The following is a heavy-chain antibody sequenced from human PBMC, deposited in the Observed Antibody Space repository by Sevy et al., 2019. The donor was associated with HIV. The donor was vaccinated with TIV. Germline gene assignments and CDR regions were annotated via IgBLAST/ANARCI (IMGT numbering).Heavy chain of an antibody. CDR1: GGSISSYY. J-gene: IGHJ5*01. CDR2: IYTTGSA. D-gene: IGHD2-2*03. CDR3: ARDVVGIVVVPAAIKTPDWFDS. Sequence: SETLSLTCTVSGGSISSYYWSWIRQPAGKGLEWIGRIYTTGSANYNPSLKSRVTMSVDTSKNQFSLKLSSVTAADTAVYYCARDVVGIVVVPAAIKTPDWFDSWGQGTLVTVSS. V-gene: IGHV4-4*07.